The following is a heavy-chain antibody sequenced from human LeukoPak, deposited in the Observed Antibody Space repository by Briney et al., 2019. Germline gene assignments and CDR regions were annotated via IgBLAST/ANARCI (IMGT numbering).Heavy chain of an antibody. D-gene: IGHD2-21*02. CDR3: AKVVSCGGDCYSSYFDL. Sequence: GGSLRLSCAASGFIFEHYAMHWLRQAPGKGLEWVSLISGDGGGTYYADSVKGRFTISRDNSKNSLYLQMNSLRTEDTALCYCAKVVSCGGDCYSSYFDLWGRGTLVTVSS. CDR1: GFIFEHYA. CDR2: ISGDGGGT. J-gene: IGHJ2*01. V-gene: IGHV3-43*02.